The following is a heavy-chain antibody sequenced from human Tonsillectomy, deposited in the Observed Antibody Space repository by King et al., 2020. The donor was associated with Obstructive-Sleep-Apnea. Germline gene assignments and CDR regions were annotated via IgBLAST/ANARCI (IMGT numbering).Heavy chain of an antibody. CDR1: GFTFSNYG. D-gene: IGHD6-19*01. Sequence: VQLVESGGGVVQPGRSLRLSCAASGFTFSNYGMHWVRQAPGKGLEWVAFIRYDGSNKYYGDSVKGRFTIYRDNSKNTQYLQMNSLRPEDTAVYYCARGSYSSGWEGDYWGQGTLVIVSS. J-gene: IGHJ4*02. CDR3: ARGSYSSGWEGDY. CDR2: IRYDGSNK. V-gene: IGHV3-30*02.